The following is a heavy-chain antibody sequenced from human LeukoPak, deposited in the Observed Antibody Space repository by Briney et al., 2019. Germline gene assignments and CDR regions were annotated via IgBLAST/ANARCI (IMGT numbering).Heavy chain of an antibody. Sequence: SETLSLTCTVSGGSISSSSYYWGWIRQPPGKGLEWIGSIYYSGSTYYNPSLKSRVTISVDTSKNQFSLKLSSVTAADTAVYYCARDRLSIAIMDVWGKGTTVTVSS. CDR1: GGSISSSSYY. D-gene: IGHD6-6*01. CDR2: IYYSGST. V-gene: IGHV4-39*07. J-gene: IGHJ6*03. CDR3: ARDRLSIAIMDV.